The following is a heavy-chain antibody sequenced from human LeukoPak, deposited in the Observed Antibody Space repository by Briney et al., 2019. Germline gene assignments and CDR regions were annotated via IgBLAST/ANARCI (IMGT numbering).Heavy chain of an antibody. V-gene: IGHV4-59*01. Sequence: SETLSLTCSVSNDSIRNYYWSWIRHPPGKALEWIGYIYHTGNTNYNPSLKSRLTMSIDTSKNQFSLNLNSVTAADTAVYYCARGNYGSGSYYVVDFDYWGQGTLVTVSS. J-gene: IGHJ4*02. D-gene: IGHD3-10*01. CDR1: NDSIRNYY. CDR3: ARGNYGSGSYYVVDFDY. CDR2: IYHTGNT.